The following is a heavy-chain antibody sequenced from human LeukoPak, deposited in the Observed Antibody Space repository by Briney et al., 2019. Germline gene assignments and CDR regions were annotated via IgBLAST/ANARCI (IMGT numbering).Heavy chain of an antibody. D-gene: IGHD6-13*01. J-gene: IGHJ6*03. CDR3: AREAEGSSWSSHYYYYYYMDV. CDR2: ISSSSSYI. V-gene: IGHV3-21*01. CDR1: GFTFSSYS. Sequence: GGSLRLSCAASGFTFSSYSMNWVRQAPGKGLEWVSSISSSSSYIYYADSVKGRFTISRDNAKNSLYLQMNSLRAEDTAVYYCAREAEGSSWSSHYYYYYYMDVWGKGTTVTVSS.